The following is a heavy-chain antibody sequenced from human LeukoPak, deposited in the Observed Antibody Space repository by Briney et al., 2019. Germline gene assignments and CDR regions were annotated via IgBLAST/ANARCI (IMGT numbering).Heavy chain of an antibody. Sequence: GASVKVSCKASGYTFTSYDINWVRQATGQGLEWMGWMNPNSGNTGYAQKFQGRVTMTRNTSISTAYMEVSSLGSEDTAVYYCARRIAAAGTTLGYWGQGTPVTVSS. CDR3: ARRIAAAGTTLGY. J-gene: IGHJ4*02. V-gene: IGHV1-8*01. CDR2: MNPNSGNT. D-gene: IGHD6-13*01. CDR1: GYTFTSYD.